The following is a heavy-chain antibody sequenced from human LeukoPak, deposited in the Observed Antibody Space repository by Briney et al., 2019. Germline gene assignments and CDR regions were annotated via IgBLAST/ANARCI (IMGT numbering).Heavy chain of an antibody. V-gene: IGHV3-23*01. CDR2: ISGSGGST. J-gene: IGHJ4*02. D-gene: IGHD4-17*01. Sequence: GGSLRLSCAASGFTFSSYAMSWVRQAPGKGLEWVSAISGSGGSTYYADSVKGRFTISRDNSKNTLYLQMNSLRAEDTAVYYCAQDGIYGDYPSPIDYWGQGTLVTLSS. CDR1: GFTFSSYA. CDR3: AQDGIYGDYPSPIDY.